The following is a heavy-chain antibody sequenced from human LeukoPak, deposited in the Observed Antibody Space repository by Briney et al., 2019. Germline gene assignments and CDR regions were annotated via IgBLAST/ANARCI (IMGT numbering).Heavy chain of an antibody. CDR1: GFTFSSYE. V-gene: IGHV3-48*03. Sequence: GGSLRLSCAASGFTFSSYEMDWVRQAPGKGLEWVSYISTSGSTIYYADSVKGRFTISRDNARNSLYMQMNSLRAEDTAVYYCARAGYYFDYWGQGTLVTVSS. CDR3: ARAGYYFDY. CDR2: ISTSGSTI. J-gene: IGHJ4*02. D-gene: IGHD3-9*01.